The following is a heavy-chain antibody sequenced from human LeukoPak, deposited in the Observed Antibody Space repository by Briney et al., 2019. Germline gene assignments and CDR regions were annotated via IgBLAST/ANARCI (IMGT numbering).Heavy chain of an antibody. V-gene: IGHV4-59*01. CDR2: IYNSGST. Sequence: KPSETLSLTCSASGDSISSDYWSWIRQPPGKGLGWIGYIYNSGSTNYNPSLKSRVTISVDTSKNQVSLKLSSVTAADTAVYYCARFQSSSSWDYYYGLDVWGQGTTVTVSS. CDR3: ARFQSSSSWDYYYGLDV. CDR1: GDSISSDY. D-gene: IGHD2-2*01. J-gene: IGHJ6*02.